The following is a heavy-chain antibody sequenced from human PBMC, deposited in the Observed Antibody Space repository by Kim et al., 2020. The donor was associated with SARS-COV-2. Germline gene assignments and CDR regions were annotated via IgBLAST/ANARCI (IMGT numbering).Heavy chain of an antibody. CDR2: INHSGST. CDR1: GGSFSGYY. Sequence: SETLSLTCAVYGGSFSGYYWSWIRQPPGKGLEWIGEINHSGSTNYNPSLKSRVTISVDTYKKQFSLKLSSVTDADTTVYYCARDGKYQLLYREGYYYYGMDVCGRGTQVAVS. J-gene: IGHJ6*02. V-gene: IGHV4-34*01. D-gene: IGHD2-2*02. CDR3: ARDGKYQLLYREGYYYYGMDV.